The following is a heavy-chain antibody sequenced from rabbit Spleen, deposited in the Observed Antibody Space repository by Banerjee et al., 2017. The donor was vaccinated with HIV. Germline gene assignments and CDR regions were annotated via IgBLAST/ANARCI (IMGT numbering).Heavy chain of an antibody. CDR2: IYVGSGST. CDR1: GFTINSNYY. D-gene: IGHD1-1*01. Sequence: QQQLEESGGGLVQPEGSLTLTCTASGFTINSNYYMCWVRQAPGKGLEWIGCIYVGSGSTYYASWAKGRFTISKTSSTVDLKMTSLTAADTATYFCASGPNYSGTRLDVWGQGTLVT. V-gene: IGHV1S45*01. J-gene: IGHJ3*01. CDR3: ASGPNYSGTRLDV.